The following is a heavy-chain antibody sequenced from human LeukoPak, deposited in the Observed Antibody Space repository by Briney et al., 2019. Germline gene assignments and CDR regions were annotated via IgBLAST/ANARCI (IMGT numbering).Heavy chain of an antibody. CDR3: ARVRGIGVAGPPALETEF. D-gene: IGHD6-19*01. Sequence: ASVKVSCKAYGYTFTSYGISWVRQAPGQGLEWMGWINPNSGGTNYAQKFQGRVTMTRDTSISTAYMELSRLRSNDTAVYYCARVRGIGVAGPPALETEFWGQGTLVTVS. CDR1: GYTFTSYG. V-gene: IGHV1-2*02. CDR2: INPNSGGT. J-gene: IGHJ4*02.